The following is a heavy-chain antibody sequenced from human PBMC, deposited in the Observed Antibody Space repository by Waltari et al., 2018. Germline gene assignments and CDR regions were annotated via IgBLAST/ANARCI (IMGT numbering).Heavy chain of an antibody. CDR1: GYSISSGYS. D-gene: IGHD2-2*02. J-gene: IGHJ1*01. CDR2: IFHSGST. CDR3: ASAPGYCSSTSCYILYFQH. Sequence: QVQLQESGPGLVTPSETLSLTCAVSGYSISSGYSVGLIRQPPGKGLEWIWSIFHSGSTYYTPSLKSRVTISVDTSKNQFSLKLSSVTAADTAVYYCASAPGYCSSTSCYILYFQHWGQGTLVTVSS. V-gene: IGHV4-38-2*01.